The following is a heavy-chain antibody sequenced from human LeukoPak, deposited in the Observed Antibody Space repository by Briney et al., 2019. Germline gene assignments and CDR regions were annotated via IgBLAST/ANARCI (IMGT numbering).Heavy chain of an antibody. Sequence: GGSLRLSCAASGFTFNIYTINWVRQSPGKGLEWVSSISSSSSNLYYADSVKGRFTISRDNAKNSLYLQMNSLRAEDTAVYYCARVAGYCDSTSNCYSDYWGQGTLVTVSS. V-gene: IGHV3-21*01. J-gene: IGHJ4*02. CDR2: ISSSSSNL. CDR3: ARVAGYCDSTSNCYSDY. D-gene: IGHD2-2*01. CDR1: GFTFNIYT.